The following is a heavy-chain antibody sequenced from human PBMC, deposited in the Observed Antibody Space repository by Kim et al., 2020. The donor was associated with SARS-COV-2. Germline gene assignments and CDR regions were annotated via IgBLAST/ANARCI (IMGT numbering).Heavy chain of an antibody. J-gene: IGHJ3*02. CDR3: ARKGEYCSGGSCYIDAFDI. D-gene: IGHD2-15*01. CDR2: IYHSGST. V-gene: IGHV4-4*02. CDR1: GGSISSSNW. Sequence: SETLSLTCAVSGGSISSSNWWSWVRQPPGKGLEWIGEIYHSGSTNYNPSLKSRVTISVDKSKNQFSLKLSSVTAADTAVYYCARKGEYCSGGSCYIDAFDIWGQGTMVTVSS.